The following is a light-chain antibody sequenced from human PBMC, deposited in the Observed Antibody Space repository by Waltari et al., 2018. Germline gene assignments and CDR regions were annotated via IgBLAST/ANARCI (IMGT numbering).Light chain of an antibody. CDR3: QQYYSTPWT. Sequence: DIVMTQSPDSLAVSLGERAPINCKSSQSVLYSSNNKNYLALYQQKPGQPPKLLIYWASTRESGVPDRFSGSGSGTDFTLTISSLQAEDVAVYYCQQYYSTPWTFGQGTKVEIK. CDR2: WAS. J-gene: IGKJ1*01. V-gene: IGKV4-1*01. CDR1: QSVLYSSNNKNY.